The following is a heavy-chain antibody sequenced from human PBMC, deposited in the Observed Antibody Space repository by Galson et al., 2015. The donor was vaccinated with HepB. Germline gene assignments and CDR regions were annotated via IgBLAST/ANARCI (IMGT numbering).Heavy chain of an antibody. V-gene: IGHV3-11*01. CDR3: TTLGYITAWSPDY. CDR2: ISSSGSSI. Sequence: SLRLSCAVFGFPFSDYYMSWIRQAPGRGLEWASYISSSGSSIVHADSVKGRFTISRDNAKNSVFLQMNSLRGEDTAVYYCTTLGYITAWSPDYWGQGTLVTVSS. J-gene: IGHJ4*02. D-gene: IGHD6-13*01. CDR1: GFPFSDYY.